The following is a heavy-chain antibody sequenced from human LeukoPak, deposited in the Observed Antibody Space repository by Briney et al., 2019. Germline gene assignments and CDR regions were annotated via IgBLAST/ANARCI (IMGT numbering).Heavy chain of an antibody. CDR1: GFTFDDYA. CDR2: ISGDGGST. Sequence: GGSLRLSCAASGFTFDDYAMHWVRQAPGKGLEWVSLISGDGGSTYYAVPVKGRFTISRDNSKNSLYLQMNSLRTEDTALYYCARVLLWFGGDYGMDVWGQGTTVTVSS. D-gene: IGHD3-10*01. CDR3: ARVLLWFGGDYGMDV. J-gene: IGHJ6*02. V-gene: IGHV3-43*02.